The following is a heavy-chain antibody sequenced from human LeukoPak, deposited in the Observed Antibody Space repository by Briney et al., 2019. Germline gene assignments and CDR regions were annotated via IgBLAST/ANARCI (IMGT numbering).Heavy chain of an antibody. J-gene: IGHJ4*02. V-gene: IGHV5-51*07. CDR2: IYPGDSDT. Sequence: PGESLKPSCKGSGDSFTNYWIGWVHQMPGKGLEWVGIIYPGDSDTRYSPSFQGQVTISADKSLSTAYLQWSSLKASDTAMYYCVRRPSGSYDGFDYWGRGTLVTVSS. D-gene: IGHD1-26*01. CDR3: VRRPSGSYDGFDY. CDR1: GDSFTNYW.